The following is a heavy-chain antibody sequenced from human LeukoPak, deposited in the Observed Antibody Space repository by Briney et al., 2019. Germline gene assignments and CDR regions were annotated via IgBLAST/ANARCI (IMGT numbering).Heavy chain of an antibody. V-gene: IGHV1-69*01. CDR3: ARDGPTGGSSPYFDY. D-gene: IGHD6-6*01. J-gene: IGHJ4*02. Sequence: SVKVSCKASGGTFSSYAISWVRQAPGQGLEWMGGIIPIFGTANYAQKFQGRVTITADESTSTAYMELSSLRSEDTAVYYCARDGPTGGSSPYFDYWGQGTLVTVSS. CDR2: IIPIFGTA. CDR1: GGTFSSYA.